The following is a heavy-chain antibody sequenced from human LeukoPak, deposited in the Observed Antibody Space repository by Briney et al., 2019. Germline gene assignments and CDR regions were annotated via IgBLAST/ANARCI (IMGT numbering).Heavy chain of an antibody. CDR1: GFTFSSYA. J-gene: IGHJ4*02. Sequence: PGRSLRLSCAASGFTFSSYAMHWVRQAPGKGLEWVAVISYDGSNKYYVDSVKGRFTISRDNSKNTLYLQMNSLRPEDTAVYYCARVPIAAANPHDFDYWGQGTLVTVSS. CDR3: ARVPIAAANPHDFDY. CDR2: ISYDGSNK. D-gene: IGHD6-13*01. V-gene: IGHV3-30-3*01.